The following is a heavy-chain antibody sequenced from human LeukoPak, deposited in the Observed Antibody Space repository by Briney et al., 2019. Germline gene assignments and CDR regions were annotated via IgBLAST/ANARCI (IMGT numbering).Heavy chain of an antibody. CDR2: IYTSGST. CDR3: AREDTAMYYFDY. J-gene: IGHJ4*02. V-gene: IGHV4-61*02. Sequence: PSETLSLTCTVSGGSISSGSYYWSWIRQPAGKGLEWIGRIYTSGSTNYNPSLKSRVTISVDTSKNQFSLKLSSVTAADTAVYYCAREDTAMYYFDYWGQGTLVTVSS. CDR1: GGSISSGSYY. D-gene: IGHD5-18*01.